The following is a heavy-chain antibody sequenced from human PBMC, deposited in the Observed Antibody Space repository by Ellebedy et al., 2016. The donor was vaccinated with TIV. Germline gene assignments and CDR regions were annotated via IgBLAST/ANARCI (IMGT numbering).Heavy chain of an antibody. CDR3: ARTGSYYYDSSGSYFDY. J-gene: IGHJ4*02. CDR2: IIPILGIA. D-gene: IGHD3-22*01. V-gene: IGHV1-69*04. Sequence: ASVKVSCKASGGTFSSYAISWVRQAPGQGLEWMGRIIPILGIANYAQKFQGRVTITADKSTSTAYMELSSLRSEDTAVYYCARTGSYYYDSSGSYFDYWGQGTLVTVSS. CDR1: GGTFSSYA.